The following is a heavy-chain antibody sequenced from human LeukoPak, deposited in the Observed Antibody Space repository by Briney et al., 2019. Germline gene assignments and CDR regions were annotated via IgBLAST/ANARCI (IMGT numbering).Heavy chain of an antibody. CDR2: IYYNGST. J-gene: IGHJ4*02. V-gene: IGHV4-59*01. D-gene: IGHD6-13*01. Sequence: PSETLSLTCTVSGGPIRSYYWSWIRQPPGKGLEWIGYIYYNGSTNYNPSLESRVTISVDTSKNQLSLKVSSVTAADTAVYYCARGPSPRYTSSWFNDYWGQGTLVTVSS. CDR3: ARGPSPRYTSSWFNDY. CDR1: GGPIRSYY.